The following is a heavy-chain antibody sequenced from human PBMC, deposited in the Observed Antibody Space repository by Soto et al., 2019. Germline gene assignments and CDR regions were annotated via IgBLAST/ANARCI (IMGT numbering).Heavy chain of an antibody. D-gene: IGHD3-9*01. V-gene: IGHV1-69*01. Sequence: HVQLVQSGAEVKKPGSSVKVSCKASGGTFSSYTIIWVRQAPGQGLEWMGGIIPEFDATNYAQKFKGRVTIKAGESTTTAQMELSSLRFEDTALYCFARKEFDWLSGVETGKDYWGQGTLVTVSS. CDR1: GGTFSSYT. CDR2: IIPEFDAT. J-gene: IGHJ4*02. CDR3: ARKEFDWLSGVETGKDY.